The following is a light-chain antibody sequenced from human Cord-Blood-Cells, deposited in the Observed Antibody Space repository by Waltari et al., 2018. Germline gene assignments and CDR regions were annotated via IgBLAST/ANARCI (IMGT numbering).Light chain of an antibody. Sequence: EIVLTQSPGTLSLSPGERATLSCRASQSVSSSYLAWYQQKPGQAPRLLIYGASSRATGIPDRFCGSGSGTDFTLTISRLGPEDFAVYYCQQYGSSPLTFGGGTKVEIK. J-gene: IGKJ4*01. CDR1: QSVSSSY. CDR3: QQYGSSPLT. CDR2: GAS. V-gene: IGKV3-20*01.